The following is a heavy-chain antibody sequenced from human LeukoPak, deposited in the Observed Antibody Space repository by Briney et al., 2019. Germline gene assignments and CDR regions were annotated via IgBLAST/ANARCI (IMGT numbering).Heavy chain of an antibody. J-gene: IGHJ4*02. CDR2: INPSGGST. CDR3: ARVIGLQFIY. V-gene: IGHV1-46*01. CDR1: GYTFTSYY. D-gene: IGHD5-24*01. Sequence: ASVKVTCKASGYTFTSYYMHWVRQAPGQGLEWMGIINPSGGSTSYAQKFQGRVTMTRDMSTSTVYMELSSLRSEDTAVYYCARVIGLQFIYWGQGTLVTVSS.